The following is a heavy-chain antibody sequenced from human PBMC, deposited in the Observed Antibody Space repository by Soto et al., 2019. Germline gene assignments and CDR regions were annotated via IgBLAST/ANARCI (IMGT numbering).Heavy chain of an antibody. Sequence: QVQLVESGGGVVQPGRSLRLSCAASGFTFSSYAMHWVRQAPGKGLEWVAVISYDGSNKYYADSVKGRFTISRDNSKNTLYLQMNSLRAEDTAVYYCARDRGTYYDFWSGPTWGQGTLVTVSS. D-gene: IGHD3-3*01. CDR2: ISYDGSNK. V-gene: IGHV3-30-3*01. J-gene: IGHJ5*02. CDR1: GFTFSSYA. CDR3: ARDRGTYYDFWSGPT.